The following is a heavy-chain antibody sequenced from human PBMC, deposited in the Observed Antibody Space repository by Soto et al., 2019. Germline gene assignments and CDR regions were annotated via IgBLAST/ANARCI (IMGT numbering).Heavy chain of an antibody. D-gene: IGHD2-2*03. Sequence: SVTLSLTCAVYGGSFSGYYWSLIRQPPGKGLEWIGEINHSGSTNYNPSLKSRVTISVDTSKNQFSLKLSSVTAADTAVYYCARGQIGYCSSTSCLHRWFDPWGQGTLVTVSS. CDR1: GGSFSGYY. J-gene: IGHJ5*02. CDR3: ARGQIGYCSSTSCLHRWFDP. V-gene: IGHV4-34*01. CDR2: INHSGST.